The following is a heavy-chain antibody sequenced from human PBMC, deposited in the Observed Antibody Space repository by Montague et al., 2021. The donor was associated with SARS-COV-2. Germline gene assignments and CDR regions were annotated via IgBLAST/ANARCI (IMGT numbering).Heavy chain of an antibody. Sequence: SETLSLTCAVYGGSFSGYYLNWIRQPPGKGLEWIGEINHSGGTNYNPSLKSRVTIAVDTSKNQFSLKVTSVTAADTAVFYCARSTVTNAPFGFSNKLRSRYNGMDVWGQGTTVTVSS. CDR3: ARSTVTNAPFGFSNKLRSRYNGMDV. D-gene: IGHD4-17*01. J-gene: IGHJ6*02. CDR1: GGSFSGYY. V-gene: IGHV4-34*01. CDR2: INHSGGT.